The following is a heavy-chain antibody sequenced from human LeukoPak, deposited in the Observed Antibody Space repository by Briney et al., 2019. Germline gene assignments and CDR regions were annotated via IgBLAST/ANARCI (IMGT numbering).Heavy chain of an antibody. V-gene: IGHV3-48*03. CDR3: ARDSETETGWYYYGMDV. Sequence: PGGSLRLSCAASGFTFSSYEMNWVRQAPGKGLEWVSYISSTGSTIYYADSVKGRFTISRDNSKNTVFLQMNSLRAEDTAVYYCARDSETETGWYYYGMDVWGQGTTVTVSS. J-gene: IGHJ6*02. CDR2: ISSTGSTI. CDR1: GFTFSSYE. D-gene: IGHD1-1*01.